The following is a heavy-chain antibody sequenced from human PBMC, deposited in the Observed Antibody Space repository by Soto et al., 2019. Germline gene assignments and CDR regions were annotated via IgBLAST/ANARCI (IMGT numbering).Heavy chain of an antibody. CDR1: GFTFSYYG. D-gene: IGHD5-18*01. J-gene: IGHJ4*02. V-gene: IGHV3-30*03. CDR3: VRGDGDYNDGNGYLARH. CDR2: ISFDGSKK. Sequence: GGSLRLSCVGSGFTFSYYGMHWVRQGPGKGLEWVAVISFDGSKKYYRDSVKGRFTISRDNAKNTLYLQMNSLRAEDTAVYYCVRGDGDYNDGNGYLARHWGQGTLVTVSS.